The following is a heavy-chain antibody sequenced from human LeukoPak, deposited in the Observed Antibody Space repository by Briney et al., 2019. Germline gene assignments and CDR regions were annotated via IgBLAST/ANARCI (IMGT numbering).Heavy chain of an antibody. V-gene: IGHV3-48*01. CDR2: SDTSSSTI. CDR3: AKDKSSSSGWYYFDY. Sequence: GGSLRLSCATSGFTFSADSVSWVRQVPGKGLEWVAFSDTSSSTIYYADSVKGRFTISRDNSRNTLYLQMNSLRAEDTAVYYCAKDKSSSSGWYYFDYWGQGTLVTVSS. CDR1: GFTFSADS. D-gene: IGHD6-19*01. J-gene: IGHJ4*02.